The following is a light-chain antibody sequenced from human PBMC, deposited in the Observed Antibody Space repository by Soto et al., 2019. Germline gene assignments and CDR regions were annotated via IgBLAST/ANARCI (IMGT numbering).Light chain of an antibody. Sequence: DIQMTQSPSSLSASVGDRDTITCRASQSISSYLNWYQQKPGKAPNLLIYAASSLQSGVPSRFSGSGSGTDFTLTISSLQPEDFATYYCQQSYSTPLTFGGGTKVDIK. V-gene: IGKV1-39*01. CDR2: AAS. J-gene: IGKJ4*01. CDR3: QQSYSTPLT. CDR1: QSISSY.